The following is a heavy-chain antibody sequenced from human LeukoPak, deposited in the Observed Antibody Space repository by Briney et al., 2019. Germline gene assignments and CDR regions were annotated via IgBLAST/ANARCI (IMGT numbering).Heavy chain of an antibody. CDR1: GYTFTGYY. J-gene: IGHJ4*02. V-gene: IGHV1-2*02. D-gene: IGHD1-26*01. Sequence: GASVKVSCKASGYTFTGYYMHWVRQAPGQGLEWMGWINPNSGGTNYAQKFQGRVTMARDTSISTAYMELSRLRSDDTAVYYCASLTGVGATSFDYWGQGTLVTVSS. CDR2: INPNSGGT. CDR3: ASLTGVGATSFDY.